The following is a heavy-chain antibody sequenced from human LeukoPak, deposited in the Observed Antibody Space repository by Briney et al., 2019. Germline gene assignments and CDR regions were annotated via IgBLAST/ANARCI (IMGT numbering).Heavy chain of an antibody. J-gene: IGHJ4*02. CDR3: ARGLRYYYDSSGYYSPGFVDY. Sequence: SETLSLTCAVHGGSFSGYYWSWIRQPPGKGLEWIGEINHSGSTNYNPSLKSRVTISVDTSKNQFSLKLISVTAADTAVYYCARGLRYYYDSSGYYSPGFVDYWGQGTLVTVSS. V-gene: IGHV4-34*01. CDR1: GGSFSGYY. CDR2: INHSGST. D-gene: IGHD3-22*01.